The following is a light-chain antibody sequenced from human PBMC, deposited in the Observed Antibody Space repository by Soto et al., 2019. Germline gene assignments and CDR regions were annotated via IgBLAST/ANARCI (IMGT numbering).Light chain of an antibody. J-gene: IGKJ5*01. V-gene: IGKV3-15*01. CDR1: QSVNTN. Sequence: ETVMTQSPATLSASPGERAPLSCRASQSVNTNLAWYQQKPGQAPRLLIYDASTRATGIPASFSGSGSGTEFTLTIRSLQSEDSAVYYCQQYNNWPSITFGQGTRLEIK. CDR3: QQYNNWPSIT. CDR2: DAS.